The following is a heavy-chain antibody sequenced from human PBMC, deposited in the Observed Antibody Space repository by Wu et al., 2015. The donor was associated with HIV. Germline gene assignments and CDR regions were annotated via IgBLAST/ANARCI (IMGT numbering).Heavy chain of an antibody. CDR2: ISAYNGNT. Sequence: QVQLVQSGAEVKKPGASVKVSCKASGYTFTSYGISWVRQAPGQGLEWMGWISAYNGNTNYAQKLQGRVTITVDDSTSTAYMQLNSLRSEDTAMFYCATTKRDQLLSHGRTKGVSCFDIWGQGTVVTVXS. CDR3: ATTKRDQLLSHGRTKGVSCFDI. V-gene: IGHV1-18*01. D-gene: IGHD2-2*01. J-gene: IGHJ3*02. CDR1: GYTFTSYG.